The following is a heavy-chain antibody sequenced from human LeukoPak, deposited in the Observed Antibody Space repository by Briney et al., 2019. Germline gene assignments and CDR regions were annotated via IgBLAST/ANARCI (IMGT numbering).Heavy chain of an antibody. D-gene: IGHD4-17*01. V-gene: IGHV4-30-4*01. Sequence: PSETLSLTCTVSGGSISSGDYYWSWIRQPPGKGLEWIGYIYYSGSTYYNPSLKSRFTISVDTSKNQFSLKLSSVTAADTAVYYCARDWTVTTHAGYYYYGMDVWGQGTTVTVSS. J-gene: IGHJ6*02. CDR1: GGSISSGDYY. CDR2: IYYSGST. CDR3: ARDWTVTTHAGYYYYGMDV.